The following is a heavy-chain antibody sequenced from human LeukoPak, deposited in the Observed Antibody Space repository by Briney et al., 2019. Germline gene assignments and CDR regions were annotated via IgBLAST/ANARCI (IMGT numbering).Heavy chain of an antibody. D-gene: IGHD3-10*01. V-gene: IGHV4-38-2*02. CDR3: ARDSSLLWFGELEGDDAFDI. J-gene: IGHJ3*02. Sequence: PSETLSLTCTVSGYSISSGYYWGWIRQPPGKGLEWIGSIYHSGSTYYNPSLKSRVTISVDTSKNQFSLKLSSVTAADTAVYYCARDSSLLWFGELEGDDAFDIWGQGTMVTVSS. CDR1: GYSISSGYY. CDR2: IYHSGST.